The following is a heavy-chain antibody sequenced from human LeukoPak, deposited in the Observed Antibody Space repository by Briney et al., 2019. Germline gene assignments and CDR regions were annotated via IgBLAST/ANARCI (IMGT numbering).Heavy chain of an antibody. J-gene: IGHJ4*02. V-gene: IGHV4-59*01. CDR3: ARRGPTLYGSGSYYNEPFDY. CDR1: GGSISSYY. Sequence: PSETLSLTCTVSGGSISSYYCSWIRQPPGKGLEWSGYIYYSGSTNYNPSLKSRVTISVDTSKNQFSLKLSSVTAADTAVYYCARRGPTLYGSGSYYNEPFDYWGQGTLVTVSS. CDR2: IYYSGST. D-gene: IGHD3-10*01.